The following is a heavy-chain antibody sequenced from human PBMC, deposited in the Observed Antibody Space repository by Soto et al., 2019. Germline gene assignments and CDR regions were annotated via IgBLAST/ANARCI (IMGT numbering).Heavy chain of an antibody. CDR1: GGSFSGYI. CDR3: ARGLISGSHYSGGWYYFDS. Sequence: PSETLSLTCDVYGGSFSGYIWTWTRQTPGKGLQWIGQINHSGSANYNPSLKSRVTISVHTSNSQFSLELNSVTAADTAVYYCARGLISGSHYSGGWYYFDSWGQGTQVTVSS. D-gene: IGHD1-26*01. V-gene: IGHV4-34*01. CDR2: INHSGSA. J-gene: IGHJ4*02.